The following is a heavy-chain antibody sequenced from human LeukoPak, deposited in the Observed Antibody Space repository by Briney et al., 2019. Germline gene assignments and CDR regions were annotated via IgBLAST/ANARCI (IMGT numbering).Heavy chain of an antibody. CDR2: ISYDGSNK. V-gene: IGHV3-30-3*01. J-gene: IGHJ4*02. CDR3: ARDRASWLALDY. D-gene: IGHD6-19*01. CDR1: GFTFSTYA. Sequence: GGSLRLSCSASGFTFSTYAMHWVRQAPGKGLEWVALISYDGSNKYYADSVKGRFTISRDNSKNTLYLQMNSLRAEDTAVYYCARDRASWLALDYWGQGTLVTVSS.